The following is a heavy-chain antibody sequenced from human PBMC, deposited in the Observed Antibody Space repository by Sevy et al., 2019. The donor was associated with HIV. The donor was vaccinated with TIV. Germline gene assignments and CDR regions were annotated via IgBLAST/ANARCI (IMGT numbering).Heavy chain of an antibody. Sequence: GGSLILSCAASGFIFSSYDMNWVRQAPGKGLQWVSSISLSNTSMYYVDSVKGRFSISRDNARNSLSLQMNSLRAEDTAVYYCARSGYNYRGIDYWGQGTLVTVSS. V-gene: IGHV3-21*01. CDR2: ISLSNTSM. D-gene: IGHD5-12*01. CDR1: GFIFSSYD. J-gene: IGHJ4*02. CDR3: ARSGYNYRGIDY.